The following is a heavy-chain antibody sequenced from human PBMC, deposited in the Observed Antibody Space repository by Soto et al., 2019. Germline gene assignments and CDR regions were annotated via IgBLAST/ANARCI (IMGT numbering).Heavy chain of an antibody. CDR1: GYTFTSYG. V-gene: IGHV1-18*01. CDR2: INTYNGNT. Sequence: QVQLVQSGAEVKKPGASVKVSCKASGYTFTSYGITWVRQAPGQGLERMGWINTYNGNTNYAQKLQGRVTMTTDTSTSTAYMELRSLRSDDTAVYYCAREPAAGDWFDPWGQGTLVTVSS. D-gene: IGHD6-13*01. J-gene: IGHJ5*02. CDR3: AREPAAGDWFDP.